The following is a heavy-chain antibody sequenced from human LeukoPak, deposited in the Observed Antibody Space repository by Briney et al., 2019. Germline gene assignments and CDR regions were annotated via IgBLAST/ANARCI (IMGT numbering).Heavy chain of an antibody. CDR3: ARVLTQLWFFAYYYMDV. CDR2: IRAYNGNT. D-gene: IGHD5-18*01. CDR1: GYSFNNYG. V-gene: IGHV1-18*01. Sequence: ASVKVSCKASGYSFNNYGMSWVRQAPGQGLDWMVWIRAYNGNTNYAQKLQGRVTITTDPSARTAYMELMSLRSDDTAVYYCARVLTQLWFFAYYYMDVWGKGTTVTVSS. J-gene: IGHJ6*03.